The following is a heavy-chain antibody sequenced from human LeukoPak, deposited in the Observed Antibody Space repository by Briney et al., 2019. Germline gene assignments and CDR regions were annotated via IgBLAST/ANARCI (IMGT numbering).Heavy chain of an antibody. CDR2: IKQDGREK. CDR3: ARDLDPSSSPFPYYFDY. CDR1: GFTFSSYW. D-gene: IGHD6-6*01. J-gene: IGHJ4*02. V-gene: IGHV3-7*01. Sequence: GGSLRLSCAASGFTFSSYWMSWVRQAPGKGLEWMANIKQDGREKYYVDSVRGRFTISRDNAKNSLYLQMNSLRAVDTAVYYCARDLDPSSSPFPYYFDYWGQGTLVTVSS.